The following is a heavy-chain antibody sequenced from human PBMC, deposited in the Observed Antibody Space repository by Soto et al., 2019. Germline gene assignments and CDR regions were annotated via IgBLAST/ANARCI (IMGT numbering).Heavy chain of an antibody. CDR3: AREGTTVWAPFDS. Sequence: PSETLSLTCTVSGGSISSGDYYWNWIRQHPGKGLEWIGYIFYRGCTYYNPSLTSRLTISVNTSKNQFALKLSSVTAADTAVYYCAREGTTVWAPFDSWGQGTLVTVSS. CDR2: IFYRGCT. V-gene: IGHV4-31*03. D-gene: IGHD1-1*01. CDR1: GGSISSGDYY. J-gene: IGHJ5*01.